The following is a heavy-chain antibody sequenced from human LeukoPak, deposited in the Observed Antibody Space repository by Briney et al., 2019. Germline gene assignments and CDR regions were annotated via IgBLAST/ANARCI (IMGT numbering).Heavy chain of an antibody. CDR3: ARDENTVATGPDY. Sequence: GGSLRLSCAASGFAFSDYAMHWVRQAPGKGLEWVAVISYDGSNKYYADSVKGRFTISRENSKNTLYLQMNSLRRGDTAVYYCARDENTVATGPDYWGQGTLVTVSS. J-gene: IGHJ4*02. CDR1: GFAFSDYA. V-gene: IGHV3-30-3*01. CDR2: ISYDGSNK. D-gene: IGHD5-12*01.